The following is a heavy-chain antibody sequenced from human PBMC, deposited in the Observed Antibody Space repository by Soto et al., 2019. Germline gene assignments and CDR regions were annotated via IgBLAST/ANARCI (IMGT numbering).Heavy chain of an antibody. V-gene: IGHV1-69*02. D-gene: IGHD2-21*01. CDR1: GGTFSSYT. Sequence: QVQLVQSGAEVKKPGSSVKVSCKASGGTFSSYTISWVRQAPGQGLEWMGRIIPILGIANYAQKFQGRVTITADKSTSTAYIELSSLRSEDTAVYYCASNSVAYCGGDCYAGYSYLGQGNLVTVSS. J-gene: IGHJ4*02. CDR2: IIPILGIA. CDR3: ASNSVAYCGGDCYAGYSY.